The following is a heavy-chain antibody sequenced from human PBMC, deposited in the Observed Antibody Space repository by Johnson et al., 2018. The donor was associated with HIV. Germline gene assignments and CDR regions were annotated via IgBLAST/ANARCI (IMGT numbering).Heavy chain of an antibody. CDR2: IKQDGSEK. Sequence: EVQLVESGGGLVQPGGSLRLSCAASRITFSRYWMTWVRQAPGKGLEWVANIKQDGSEKYYVDSVKGRFTISRDNAKNSLYVQMNGLRVEDSALYYCARAAFYYDPSGYLTRPRAFDIWGQGTMVTVSS. J-gene: IGHJ3*02. D-gene: IGHD3-22*01. CDR3: ARAAFYYDPSGYLTRPRAFDI. CDR1: RITFSRYW. V-gene: IGHV3-7*03.